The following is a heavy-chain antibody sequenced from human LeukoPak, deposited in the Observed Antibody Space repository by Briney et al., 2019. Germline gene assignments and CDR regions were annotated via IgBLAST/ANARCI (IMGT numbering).Heavy chain of an antibody. J-gene: IGHJ4*02. Sequence: PSETLSLTCTVSGGSISSYYWSWIRQPPGKGLEWIGYIYYSGSTNYNPSLKSRVTISVDTSKNQFSLKLSSVTAADTAVYYCARGFDGITMVQGSYYFDYWGQGTLVTVSS. CDR3: ARGFDGITMVQGSYYFDY. CDR2: IYYSGST. CDR1: GGSISSYY. V-gene: IGHV4-59*12. D-gene: IGHD3-10*01.